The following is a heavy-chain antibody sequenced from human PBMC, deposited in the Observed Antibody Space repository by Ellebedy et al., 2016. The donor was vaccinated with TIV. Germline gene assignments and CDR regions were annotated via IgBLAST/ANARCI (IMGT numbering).Heavy chain of an antibody. D-gene: IGHD2-2*01. V-gene: IGHV4-39*01. CDR3: ARGASDCSSTICYENWFDP. J-gene: IGHJ5*02. Sequence: SETLSLTXTVSGGSISSSSYYWGWIRQPPGKGLEWIGSIYYSGSTYYNPSLKSRVTISVDTSKNQFSLKLSSVTAAGTAVYYCARGASDCSSTICYENWFDPWGQGTLVTVSS. CDR1: GGSISSSSYY. CDR2: IYYSGST.